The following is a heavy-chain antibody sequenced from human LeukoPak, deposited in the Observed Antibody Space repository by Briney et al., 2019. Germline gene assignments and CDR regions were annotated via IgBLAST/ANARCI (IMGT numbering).Heavy chain of an antibody. CDR1: GASITSGDYS. Sequence: SETLSLTCAVSGASITSGDYSWNWMRQPPGKGLEWIGYIYQTGNTYYNPSLKSRVTISVDRSKNQFSLKLSSVTAADTAVYYXPXXXXXXETXGSCFDPGARESWSPSPQ. V-gene: IGHV4-30-2*01. J-gene: IGHJ5*02. D-gene: IGHD3-16*01. CDR3: PXXXXXXETXGSCFDP. CDR2: IYQTGNT.